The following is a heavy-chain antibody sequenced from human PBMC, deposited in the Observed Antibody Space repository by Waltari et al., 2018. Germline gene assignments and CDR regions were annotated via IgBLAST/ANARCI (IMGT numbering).Heavy chain of an antibody. CDR1: GESISSSPYY. J-gene: IGHJ6*02. Sequence: QLQMQESGPGLAKPSETLSLTCSVSGESISSSPYYWAWIRQPPGKGLEWIGSLYYGRTTNYNPSLTSRVTVSVDTSKNQLSLRLTSVTAADTAVYYCARVIADYYGMDVWGQGTTVTVSS. CDR2: LYYGRTT. CDR3: ARVIADYYGMDV. V-gene: IGHV4-39*07.